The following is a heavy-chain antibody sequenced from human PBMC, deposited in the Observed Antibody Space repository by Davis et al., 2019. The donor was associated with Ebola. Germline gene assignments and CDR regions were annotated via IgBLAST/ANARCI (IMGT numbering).Heavy chain of an antibody. J-gene: IGHJ4*02. CDR1: GGSISSYY. D-gene: IGHD6-19*01. CDR3: ARDAASSGWSHRDY. V-gene: IGHV4-4*07. CDR2: IYTSGST. Sequence: PSETLSLTCTVSGGSISSYYWSWIRQPAGKGLEWIGRIYTSGSTNYNPSLKSRVTMSVDTSKNQFSLKLSSVTAADTAVYYCARDAASSGWSHRDYWGQGTLVTVSS.